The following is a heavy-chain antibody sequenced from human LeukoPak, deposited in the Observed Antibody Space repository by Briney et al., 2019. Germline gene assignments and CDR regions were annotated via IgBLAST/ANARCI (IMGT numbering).Heavy chain of an antibody. CDR1: GYTFTSYY. V-gene: IGHV1-46*01. Sequence: ASVKVSCKASGYTFTSYYMHWVRQAPGQGLEWMGIINPSGGSTSYAQKFQGRVTMTRDTSTSTVYMELSSLRSEDTAVYYCARDRSVYCSGGSCYDRYNWFDPWGQGTLVTVSS. CDR3: ARDRSVYCSGGSCYDRYNWFDP. D-gene: IGHD2-15*01. J-gene: IGHJ5*02. CDR2: INPSGGST.